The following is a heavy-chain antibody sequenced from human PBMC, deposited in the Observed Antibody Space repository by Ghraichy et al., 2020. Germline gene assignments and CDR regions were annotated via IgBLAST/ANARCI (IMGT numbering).Heavy chain of an antibody. J-gene: IGHJ4*02. CDR3: ARGGPEYCSGGSCYAGDY. CDR1: GFTFSSYW. V-gene: IGHV3-74*01. CDR2: INSDGSSI. D-gene: IGHD2-15*01. Sequence: GGSLRPSCAVSGFTFSSYWMHWARQAPGKGLVWVSRINSDGSSISYADSVKGRFTFSRDNAKNTLYLQMNSLRADDTAVYYCARGGPEYCSGGSCYAGDYWGQGTLVTVSS.